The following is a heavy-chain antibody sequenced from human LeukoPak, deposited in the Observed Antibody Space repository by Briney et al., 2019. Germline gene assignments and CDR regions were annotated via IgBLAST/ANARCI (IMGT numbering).Heavy chain of an antibody. J-gene: IGHJ4*02. V-gene: IGHV4-34*01. D-gene: IGHD1-14*01. CDR1: GVSFSGYY. CDR2: INHSGST. Sequence: PSETLSLTCAVYGVSFSGYYWSWLRQPPGKGLEWIGEINHSGSTNYNPSLKSRGTISGETSKNQFSLKLSSVTAADTAVYYCARGHPENGNSDYWGQGTLVTVSS. CDR3: ARGHPENGNSDY.